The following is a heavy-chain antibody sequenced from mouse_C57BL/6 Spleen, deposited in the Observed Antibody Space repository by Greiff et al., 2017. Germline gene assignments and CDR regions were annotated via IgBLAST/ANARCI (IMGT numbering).Heavy chain of an antibody. CDR3: AKDYGSSYWYLDV. V-gene: IGHV1-82*01. D-gene: IGHD1-1*01. CDR2: IYPGDGDT. J-gene: IGHJ1*03. Sequence: VQLQQSGPELVKPGASVKISCKASGYAFSSSWMNWVKQRPGKGLEWIGRIYPGDGDTNYNGKFKGKATLTADKSSSTAYMQLSSLTSEDSAVYFCAKDYGSSYWYLDVWGTGTTVTVSS. CDR1: GYAFSSSW.